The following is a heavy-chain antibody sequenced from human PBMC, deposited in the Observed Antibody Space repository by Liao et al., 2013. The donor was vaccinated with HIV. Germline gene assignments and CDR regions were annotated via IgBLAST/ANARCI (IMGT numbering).Heavy chain of an antibody. J-gene: IGHJ4*02. V-gene: IGHV4-38-2*01. Sequence: QVQLQESGPGLVQPSETLSLTCAISGYSINSGYYWAFIRQSPGKGLEWIASIYHSGSSYYNLSLQSRVTLSLDTSANQFSLKLTSVTAADTATYYCARHDHHLVRWAFFDSWGQGALVIVSS. D-gene: IGHD6-6*01. CDR3: ARHDHHLVRWAFFDS. CDR2: IYHSGSS. CDR1: GYSINSGYY.